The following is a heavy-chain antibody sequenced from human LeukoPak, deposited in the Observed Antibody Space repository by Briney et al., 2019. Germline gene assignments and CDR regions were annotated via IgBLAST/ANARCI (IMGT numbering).Heavy chain of an antibody. D-gene: IGHD5-12*01. J-gene: IGHJ4*02. CDR1: GFTFSSYA. CDR2: ISRNGGST. CDR3: ARVAFESGYDPPYFDY. V-gene: IGHV3-64*01. Sequence: GGSLRLSCAASGFTFSSYAMHWVRQAPGKGLEYVSAISRNGGSTYYANSVKGRFTISRDNSKNTLYLQMGSLRAEDMAVYYCARVAFESGYDPPYFDYWGQGTLVTVSS.